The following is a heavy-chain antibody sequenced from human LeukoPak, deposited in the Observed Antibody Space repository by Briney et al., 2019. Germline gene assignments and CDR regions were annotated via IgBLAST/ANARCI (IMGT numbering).Heavy chain of an antibody. Sequence: GGSLRLSCAASGFTFDNFAMHWVRQAPGKGLEWVSGITWNSRVKTYTPSVKGRFTISRDNAKNSLDLQMNSLRTDDTALYYCAKKGYGGNSGGAYFDYWGQGTLVTVSS. V-gene: IGHV3-9*01. J-gene: IGHJ4*02. D-gene: IGHD4-23*01. CDR2: ITWNSRVK. CDR1: GFTFDNFA. CDR3: AKKGYGGNSGGAYFDY.